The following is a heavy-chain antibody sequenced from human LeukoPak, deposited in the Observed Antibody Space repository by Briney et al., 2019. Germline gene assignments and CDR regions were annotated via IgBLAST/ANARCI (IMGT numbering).Heavy chain of an antibody. CDR3: TRLVSDNSGWYHFEC. CDR2: IYGGGTT. CDR1: GFTVSGNY. V-gene: IGHV3-53*01. Sequence: GGSLRLSCAASGFTVSGNYMGWVRQAPGKRLEWVSIIYGGGTTAYGDSVQGRFIISRDNSKNTLDLQMNSLTTEDTAVYFCTRLVSDNSGWYHFECWGQGTLVTVSS. D-gene: IGHD6-19*01. J-gene: IGHJ4*02.